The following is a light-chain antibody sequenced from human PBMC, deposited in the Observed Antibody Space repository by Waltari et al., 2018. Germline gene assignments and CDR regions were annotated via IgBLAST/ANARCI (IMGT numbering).Light chain of an antibody. V-gene: IGKV4-1*01. CDR2: WAS. J-gene: IGKJ4*01. CDR1: QSVLYNSNNKNY. Sequence: DFVMTQSPYSLAVSLGERATINCKSSQSVLYNSNNKNYLAWYQQKPGQPPKLLIYWASTRESGVPDRFTGSGSGTDFSLTISGLQAEDVAVYYCQQYYTTPFTFGGGTKVQIK. CDR3: QQYYTTPFT.